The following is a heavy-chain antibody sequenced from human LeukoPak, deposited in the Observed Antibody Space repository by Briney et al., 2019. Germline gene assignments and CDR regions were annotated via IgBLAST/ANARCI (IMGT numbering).Heavy chain of an antibody. V-gene: IGHV1-2*02. CDR3: ASSRFLEWLYVLDY. J-gene: IGHJ4*02. CDR1: RDIFTSYY. Sequence: ASVKVSCKASRDIFTSYYIHWVRQAPGQGLEWMGWINSNSGGTNYAQKFQGRVTMTRETSISTAYMDLRRLTSDDTAVYYCASSRFLEWLYVLDYWGQGTLVTVSS. CDR2: INSNSGGT. D-gene: IGHD3-3*01.